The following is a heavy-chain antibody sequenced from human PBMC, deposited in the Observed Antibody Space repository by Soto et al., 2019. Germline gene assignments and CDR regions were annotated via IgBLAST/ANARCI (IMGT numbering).Heavy chain of an antibody. Sequence: GGTVGLSSAAPGFTLSKNGMHWVRQAPGKGLEWVAVTWYDGSEKYYADSVKGRFTISRDNSKNTLYLQMNSLRADDTAVYYCALWYSSGTTLDYWGQGT. V-gene: IGHV3-33*01. J-gene: IGHJ4*02. CDR1: GFTLSKNG. CDR3: ALWYSSGTTLDY. CDR2: TWYDGSEK. D-gene: IGHD6-25*01.